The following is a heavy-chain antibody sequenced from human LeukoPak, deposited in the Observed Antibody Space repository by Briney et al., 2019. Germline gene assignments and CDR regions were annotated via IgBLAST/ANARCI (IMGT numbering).Heavy chain of an antibody. CDR1: GYTFIGYY. V-gene: IGHV1-2*02. CDR2: INPNSGVT. Sequence: GASVKVSCKASGYTFIGYYMHWVRQAPGQGLEWMGCINPNSGVTNFAQRLQGRVTVTRDTSISTVYMELSGLRSDDTAIYYCARILVRGGNWFDPWGQGTLVTVSS. D-gene: IGHD3-10*01. CDR3: ARILVRGGNWFDP. J-gene: IGHJ5*02.